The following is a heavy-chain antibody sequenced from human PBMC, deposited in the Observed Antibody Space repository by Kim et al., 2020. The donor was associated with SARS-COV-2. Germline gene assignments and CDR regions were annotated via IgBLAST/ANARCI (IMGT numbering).Heavy chain of an antibody. J-gene: IGHJ4*02. CDR3: AKASSGPGAIRSFDY. V-gene: IGHV3-23*01. CDR2: ISGSGGST. Sequence: GGSLRLSCAASGFTFSSYAVSWVRQAPGKGLEWVSGISGSGGSTYYADSVKGRFTISRDNSKNTLYLQMNSLRAEDTAVYYCAKASSGPGAIRSFDYWGQGTLVTVSS. D-gene: IGHD2-2*01. CDR1: GFTFSSYA.